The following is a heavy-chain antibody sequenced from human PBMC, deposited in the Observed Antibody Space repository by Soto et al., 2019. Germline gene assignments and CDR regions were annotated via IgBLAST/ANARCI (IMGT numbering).Heavy chain of an antibody. J-gene: IGHJ6*02. CDR3: ARNMRGSSSSWYYYYYGMDV. V-gene: IGHV3-13*01. D-gene: IGHD6-6*01. Sequence: PGGSLRLSCAASGFTFSSYDMHWVRQATGKGLEWVSAIGTAGDTYYPGSVKGRFTISRENAKNSLYLQMNSLRAEDTAVYYCARNMRGSSSSWYYYYYGMDVWGQGTTVTVSS. CDR2: IGTAGDT. CDR1: GFTFSSYD.